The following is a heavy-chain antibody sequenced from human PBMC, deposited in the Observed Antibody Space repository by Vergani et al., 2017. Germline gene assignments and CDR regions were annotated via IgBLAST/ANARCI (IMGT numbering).Heavy chain of an antibody. CDR3: ARVSPGDNSGWEPFDY. D-gene: IGHD6-19*01. J-gene: IGHJ4*02. CDR1: GDIFNNYT. Sequence: QVQLVQSGAEVKKPGSSVKVSCKVSGDIFNNYTVTWVRQAPGQGLEWMGRIIPIIRLATSAQKFQDRVMITGDTSTNTVYMEMNNLRSEDTAVYYCARVSPGDNSGWEPFDYWGQGTLVTVSS. CDR2: IIPIIRLA. V-gene: IGHV1-69*02.